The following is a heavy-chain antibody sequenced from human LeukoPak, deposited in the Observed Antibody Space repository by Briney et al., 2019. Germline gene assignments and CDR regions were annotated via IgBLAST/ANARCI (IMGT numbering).Heavy chain of an antibody. Sequence: SVKVSCKASGYTFTGYYMHWVRQAPGQGLEWMGWINPNSGGTNYAQKFQGRATMTRDTSTSTAYRELSRLRSADTAVYYCARVVLGIVVVPAAPYGMDVWGQGTTVTVSS. V-gene: IGHV1-2*02. CDR2: INPNSGGT. CDR1: GYTFTGYY. J-gene: IGHJ6*02. D-gene: IGHD2-2*01. CDR3: ARVVLGIVVVPAAPYGMDV.